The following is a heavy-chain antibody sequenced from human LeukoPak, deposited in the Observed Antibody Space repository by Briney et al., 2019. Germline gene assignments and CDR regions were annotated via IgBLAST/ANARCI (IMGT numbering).Heavy chain of an antibody. J-gene: IGHJ4*02. CDR1: GYTFTGYY. CDR3: ARVVDSSSRYYFDY. Sequence: GASVKVSCKASGYTFTGYYMHWVRQAPGHGLVWMGWINPDNGGTAYAQKFQGRVTMTRDPSISTAYMELSRLRSDDTAVYYCARVVDSSSRYYFDYWGQGTLVTVSS. V-gene: IGHV1-2*02. CDR2: INPDNGGT. D-gene: IGHD6-13*01.